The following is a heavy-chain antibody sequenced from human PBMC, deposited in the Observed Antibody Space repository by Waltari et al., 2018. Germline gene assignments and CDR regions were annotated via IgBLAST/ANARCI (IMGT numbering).Heavy chain of an antibody. V-gene: IGHV4-61*02. CDR1: GGSIRSGSYY. J-gene: IGHJ2*01. CDR2: IYTSGST. CDR3: ARGGYFDL. Sequence: QVQLQESGPGLVKPSQTLSLTCTVSGGSIRSGSYYWSWIRQPAGKGLEWIGRIYTSGSTNYNPSLKSRVTISVDTSKNQFSLKLSSVTAADTAVYYCARGGYFDLWGRGTLVTVSS.